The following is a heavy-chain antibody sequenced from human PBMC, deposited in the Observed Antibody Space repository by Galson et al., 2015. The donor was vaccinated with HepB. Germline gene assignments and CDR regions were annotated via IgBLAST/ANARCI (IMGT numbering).Heavy chain of an antibody. CDR1: GYTFTSYY. CDR2: INPSGGST. J-gene: IGHJ6*03. CDR3: ARDHQRVPAAMSMVYYYYYYMDV. D-gene: IGHD2-2*01. V-gene: IGHV1-46*01. Sequence: SVKVSCKASGYTFTSYYMHWVRQAPGQGLEWMGIINPSGGSTSYAQKFQGRVTMTRDTSTSTVYMELSSLRSEDTAVYYCARDHQRVPAAMSMVYYYYYYMDVWGKGTTVTVSS.